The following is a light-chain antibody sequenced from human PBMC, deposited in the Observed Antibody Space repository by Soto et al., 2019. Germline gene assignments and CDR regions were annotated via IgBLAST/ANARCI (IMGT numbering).Light chain of an antibody. V-gene: IGKV1-5*01. Sequence: DIQMTQSPSTLSASVGDRVTMPCRASQTISSRLAWSQQKPGEAPKVLIHDASSLESGVPSRFTGSGSGTAFTLTITSLQPDDFATYYCHHYNSDFWTFGSWTTVDIK. J-gene: IGKJ1*01. CDR1: QTISSR. CDR3: HHYNSDFWT. CDR2: DAS.